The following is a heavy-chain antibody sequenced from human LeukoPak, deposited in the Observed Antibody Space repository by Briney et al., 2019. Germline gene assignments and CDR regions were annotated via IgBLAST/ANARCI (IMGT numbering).Heavy chain of an antibody. CDR1: GYTFTSYW. D-gene: IGHD1-7*01. V-gene: IGHV5-51*01. CDR2: IFPGDSDT. CDR3: ARYLNWNYYFDY. Sequence: GESLKISCKGSGYTFTSYWIAWVRQMPGKGLEWMGIIFPGDSDTRYSPSFQGQVTMSADKSRNQFSLKLSSVTAADTAVYYCARYLNWNYYFDYWGQGTLVTVSS. J-gene: IGHJ4*02.